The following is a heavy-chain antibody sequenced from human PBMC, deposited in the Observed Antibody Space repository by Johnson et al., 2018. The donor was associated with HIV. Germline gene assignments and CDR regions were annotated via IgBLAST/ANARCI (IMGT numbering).Heavy chain of an antibody. Sequence: VQLVESGGGLVKPGESLRLSCVASGFTFSDVWMTWVRQAPGRGLEWVGRIKRQIDGGTTDYATPVKGRFTFSRDDSKNTLYLQMSSLRTEDAGVYYCTTEGDAFDIWGQGTMVTVSS. CDR1: GFTFSDVW. CDR2: IKRQIDGGTT. CDR3: TTEGDAFDI. V-gene: IGHV3-15*01. J-gene: IGHJ3*02.